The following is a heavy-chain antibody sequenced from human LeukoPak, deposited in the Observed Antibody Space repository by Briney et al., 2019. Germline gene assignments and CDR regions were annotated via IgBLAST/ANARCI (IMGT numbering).Heavy chain of an antibody. CDR3: TQGSGFYFDY. J-gene: IGHJ4*02. CDR2: IKSKSDGGTT. D-gene: IGHD5-12*01. Sequence: GGPLRLSCAVSGLTLSNVWMNWVRQAPGKGLEWVGLIKSKSDGGTTDFAAPVRGRFTISRDDSKNTLYLQMNSLTSEDTAIYFCTQGSGFYFDYWGQGTLVTVSS. V-gene: IGHV3-15*07. CDR1: GLTLSNVW.